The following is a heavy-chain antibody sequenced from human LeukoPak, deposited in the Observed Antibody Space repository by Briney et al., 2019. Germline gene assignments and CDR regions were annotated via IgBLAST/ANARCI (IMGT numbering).Heavy chain of an antibody. CDR3: ARDSGYDFWSGYHHFDY. J-gene: IGHJ4*02. CDR2: INHSGST. V-gene: IGHV4-34*01. Sequence: PSETLSLTCAVYGGSFSGYYWSWIRQPPGKGREWIGEINHSGSTNYNPSLKTRVTISVDTSKNHFSLKLSSVTAADTAVYYCARDSGYDFWSGYHHFDYWGQGTLVTVSS. D-gene: IGHD3-3*01. CDR1: GGSFSGYY.